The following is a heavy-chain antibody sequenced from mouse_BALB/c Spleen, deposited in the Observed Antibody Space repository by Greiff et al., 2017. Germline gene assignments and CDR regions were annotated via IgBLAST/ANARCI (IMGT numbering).Heavy chain of an antibody. V-gene: IGHV14-3*02. D-gene: IGHD3-1*01. CDR1: GFNIKDTY. CDR2: IDPANGNT. Sequence: EVQRVESGAELVKPGASVKLSCTASGFNIKDTYMHWVKQRPEQGLEWIGRIDPANGNTKYDPKFQGKATITADTSSNTAYLQLSSLTSEDTAVYYCARARATSDMDYWGQGTSVTVSS. CDR3: ARARATSDMDY. J-gene: IGHJ4*01.